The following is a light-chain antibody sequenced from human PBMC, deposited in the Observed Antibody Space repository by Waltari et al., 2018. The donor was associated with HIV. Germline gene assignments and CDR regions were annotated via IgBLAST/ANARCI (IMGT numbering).Light chain of an antibody. CDR2: WVD. CDR1: TLDIGLYHL. V-gene: IGLV2-14*01. Sequence: QSAVTHPPSMPRSPGQLLIISFSASTLDIGLYHLFSWYNHLPDTAPQLLIYWVDPRPPGITSRFSASKSGDVASLTISGLRAEDAADYYCTSHTLTRIFLFGGWTRLTVL. J-gene: IGLJ3*02. CDR3: TSHTLTRIFL.